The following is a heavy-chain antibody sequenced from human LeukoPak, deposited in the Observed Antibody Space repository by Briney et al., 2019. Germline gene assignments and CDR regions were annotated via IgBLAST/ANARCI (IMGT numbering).Heavy chain of an antibody. D-gene: IGHD3-3*01. CDR2: ISGSGGST. CDR1: GFTSSSYA. V-gene: IGHV3-23*01. CDR3: AKETRIITIFGALDY. Sequence: GGSMRLSSAASGFTSSSYAMSWVRQAPGKGLEWVSAISGSGGSTYYADSVKGRFTISRDNSKNTLYLQMNSLRAEDTAVYYCAKETRIITIFGALDYWGQGTLVTVSS. J-gene: IGHJ4*02.